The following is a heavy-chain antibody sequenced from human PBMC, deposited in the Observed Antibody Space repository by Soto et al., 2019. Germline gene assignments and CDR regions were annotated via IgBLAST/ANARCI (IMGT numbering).Heavy chain of an antibody. J-gene: IGHJ6*02. CDR3: ARDGSGGSCYPGMDV. CDR2: ISSSGYI. V-gene: IGHV3-21*01. Sequence: PGGSLRLSCAASVFTFSSYGMHWVRQAPGKGLEWLSSISSSGYIFSTDSVRGRFTISRDNAKNSVYLQINSLRAEDTAVYFCARDGSGGSCYPGMDVWGQGTTVTV. CDR1: VFTFSSYG. D-gene: IGHD2-15*01.